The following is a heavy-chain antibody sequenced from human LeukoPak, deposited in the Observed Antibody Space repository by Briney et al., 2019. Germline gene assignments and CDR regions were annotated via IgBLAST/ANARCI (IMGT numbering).Heavy chain of an antibody. CDR3: ARDRAGSYFDY. CDR2: INHSGST. Sequence: SETLSLTCAVYGGSFSGYYWSWIRQPPGKGLEWIGEINHSGSTNYNPSLKSRVTISVDTSKNQFSLKLSSVTAADTAVYYCARDRAGSYFDYWGQGTLVTVSS. V-gene: IGHV4-34*01. D-gene: IGHD3-10*01. CDR1: GGSFSGYY. J-gene: IGHJ4*02.